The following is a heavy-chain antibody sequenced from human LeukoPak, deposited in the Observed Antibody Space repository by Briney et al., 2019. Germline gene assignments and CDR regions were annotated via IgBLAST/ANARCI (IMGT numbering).Heavy chain of an antibody. J-gene: IGHJ4*02. D-gene: IGHD7-27*01. CDR3: ARTPSWGNRFFDY. CDR1: GYTFTGYY. CDR2: INPNSGGT. V-gene: IGHV1-2*02. Sequence: ASVKVSCKASGYTFTGYYMHWVRQAPGQGLEWMGWINPNSGGTNYAQKFQGRVTMTRDTSISTAYMELSRLSSVTAADTAVYYCARTPSWGNRFFDYWGQGTLVTVSS.